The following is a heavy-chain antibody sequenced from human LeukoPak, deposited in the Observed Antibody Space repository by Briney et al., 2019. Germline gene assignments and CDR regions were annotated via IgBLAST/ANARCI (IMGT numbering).Heavy chain of an antibody. CDR2: LNPRGGST. CDR3: ARRRDDYGDSNDAFDI. D-gene: IGHD4-17*01. Sequence: ASVKVSFKASGYTFTNYYIHWVRQAPGQGLEWMGVLNPRGGSTTYAQKLQGRVTMTRDTSTSTVYMELSSLRSEDTAVYYCARRRDDYGDSNDAFDIWGQGTMVTVSS. J-gene: IGHJ3*02. CDR1: GYTFTNYY. V-gene: IGHV1-46*04.